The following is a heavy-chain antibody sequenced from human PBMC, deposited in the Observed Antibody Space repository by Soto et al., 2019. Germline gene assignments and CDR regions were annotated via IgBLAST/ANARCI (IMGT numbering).Heavy chain of an antibody. CDR2: VGGSGDST. CDR3: AKSPLGYCSGESCYPPHYFDY. V-gene: IGHV3-23*01. J-gene: IGHJ4*02. Sequence: EVQLLDSGGGLVQPGGSLRLSCAASGFTFSNYAMSWVRQAPGKGLEWVSGVGGSGDSTYYADSVKGRFTISRDNSKDTLYLQMNSLRAKDTAVYYCAKSPLGYCSGESCYPPHYFDYWGQGTLVTVSS. CDR1: GFTFSNYA. D-gene: IGHD2-15*01.